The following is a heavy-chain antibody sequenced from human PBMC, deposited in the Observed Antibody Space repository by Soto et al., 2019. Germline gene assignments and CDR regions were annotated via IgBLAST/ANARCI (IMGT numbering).Heavy chain of an antibody. CDR3: ARDLPYDFWSGYYYRYYYGMDV. CDR1: GYTFTIYY. CDR2: INPSGGST. Sequence: ASVKVSCKASGYTFTIYYMHWVVQSPLRWREWMGIINPSGGSTSYAQKFQGRVTMTRDTSTSTVYMELSSLRSEDTAVYYCARDLPYDFWSGYYYRYYYGMDVWGQGTTVTVSS. D-gene: IGHD3-3*01. V-gene: IGHV1-46*01. J-gene: IGHJ6*02.